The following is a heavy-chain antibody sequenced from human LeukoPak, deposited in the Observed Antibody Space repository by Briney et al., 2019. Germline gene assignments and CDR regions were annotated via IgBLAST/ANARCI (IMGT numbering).Heavy chain of an antibody. V-gene: IGHV3-21*01. J-gene: IGHJ4*02. CDR2: ISSSSSYI. CDR1: GFTFSSYS. CDR3: ARERATYYYDSSGYEPFDY. Sequence: PGGSLRLSCAASGFTFSSYSMNWVRQAPGKGLEWVSSISSSSSYIYYADSVKGRFTISRDNAKNSLYLQMSSLRAEDTAVYYCARERATYYYDSSGYEPFDYWGQGTLVTVSS. D-gene: IGHD3-22*01.